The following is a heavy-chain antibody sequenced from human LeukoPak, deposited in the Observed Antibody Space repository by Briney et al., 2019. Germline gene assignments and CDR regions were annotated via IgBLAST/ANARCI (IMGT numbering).Heavy chain of an antibody. CDR3: ARSRGEDYGDV. CDR2: ISSNGGST. Sequence: GGSLRLSCAASGFTFSSYAMHWVRQAPGKGLEYVSAISSNGGSTYYANSVKGRFTISRDNSKNTLYLQMGSLRAEDMAVYYCARSRGEDYGDVWGQGTLVTVSS. J-gene: IGHJ4*02. V-gene: IGHV3-64*01. D-gene: IGHD4-17*01. CDR1: GFTFSSYA.